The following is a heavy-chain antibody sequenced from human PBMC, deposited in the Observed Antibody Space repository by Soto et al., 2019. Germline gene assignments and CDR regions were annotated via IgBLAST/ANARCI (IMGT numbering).Heavy chain of an antibody. D-gene: IGHD4-4*01. CDR1: GGSLSSTSYY. Sequence: QLQLQESGPGLVKPSETLSLTCTVSGGSLSSTSYYWGWIRQPPGKGLEWIGSIYYSGSTYYNPSLKSRVTISVDTSKNQFSLKLTSVTAADTAVYYCARIRSPTVTHPYNWFEPWGQGTLVTVS. CDR3: ARIRSPTVTHPYNWFEP. V-gene: IGHV4-39*01. CDR2: IYYSGST. J-gene: IGHJ5*02.